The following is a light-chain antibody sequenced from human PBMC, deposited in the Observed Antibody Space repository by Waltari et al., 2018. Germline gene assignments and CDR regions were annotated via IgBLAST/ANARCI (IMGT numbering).Light chain of an antibody. V-gene: IGKV3-15*01. Sequence: EVLMTQSPATLSVSPGERVTLSCRPIQNIHDNLAWYQQKPGQAPRLLIYGASTRATDIPARFRGSGSGTEFTLTINSLQSEDLGIYYCQQYNKWPPLTFGGGTKVEIK. CDR2: GAS. CDR3: QQYNKWPPLT. CDR1: QNIHDN. J-gene: IGKJ4*01.